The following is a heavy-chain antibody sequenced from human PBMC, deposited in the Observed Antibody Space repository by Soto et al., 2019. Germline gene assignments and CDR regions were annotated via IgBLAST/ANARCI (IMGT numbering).Heavy chain of an antibody. Sequence: EVQLVESGGGLVQPGGSLKLSCAAPGFTVSGSAMHWVRQASGKGLEWVARIKTNSYATAYAASVKGRFTISRDDSKNTAYRQMNSLKTEDTAVYYCTRLAISSPSPFDYWGQGTLVTVSS. J-gene: IGHJ4*02. V-gene: IGHV3-73*01. D-gene: IGHD6-6*01. CDR1: GFTVSGSA. CDR2: IKTNSYAT. CDR3: TRLAISSPSPFDY.